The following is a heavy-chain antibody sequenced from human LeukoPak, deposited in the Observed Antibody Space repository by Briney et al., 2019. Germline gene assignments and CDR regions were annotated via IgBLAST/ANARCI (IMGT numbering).Heavy chain of an antibody. J-gene: IGHJ5*02. Sequence: PGGSLRLSCVGSGFTFSDKWMSWVRQAPGKGPEWVASIKKDGSQKYYVDSVKGRFTISRDNAQNSLYLQMSSLRVEDTAIYSCARVGWELLNLLFDPWGQGTLVTVSS. CDR2: IKKDGSQK. V-gene: IGHV3-7*03. CDR1: GFTFSDKW. CDR3: ARVGWELLNLLFDP. D-gene: IGHD1-26*01.